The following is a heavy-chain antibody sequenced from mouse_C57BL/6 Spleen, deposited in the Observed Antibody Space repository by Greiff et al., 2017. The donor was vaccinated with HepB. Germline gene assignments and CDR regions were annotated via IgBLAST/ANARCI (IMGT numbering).Heavy chain of an antibody. D-gene: IGHD1-1*01. J-gene: IGHJ3*01. CDR2: IDPSDSYT. V-gene: IGHV1-50*01. Sequence: VQLQQPGAELVKPGASVKLSCKASGYTFTSYWMQRVKQRPGQGLEWIGEIDPSDSYTNYNQKFKGKATLTVDTSSSTAYMQLSSLTSEDSAVYYCARCYYGSSSAWFAYWGQGTLVTVSA. CDR1: GYTFTSYW. CDR3: ARCYYGSSSAWFAY.